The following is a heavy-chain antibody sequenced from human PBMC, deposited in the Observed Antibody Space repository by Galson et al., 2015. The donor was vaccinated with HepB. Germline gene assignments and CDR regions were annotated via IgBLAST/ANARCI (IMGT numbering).Heavy chain of an antibody. Sequence: PALVKPTQTLTLTCTFSGFSLSTSGMCVSWIRQPPGKALEWLARIDWDDDKYYSTSLKTRLTISKDTSKNQVVLTMTNMDPVDTATYYCARMRDTAMAFDYWGQGTLVTVSS. D-gene: IGHD5-18*01. CDR3: ARMRDTAMAFDY. CDR1: GFSLSTSGMC. CDR2: IDWDDDK. V-gene: IGHV2-70*11. J-gene: IGHJ4*02.